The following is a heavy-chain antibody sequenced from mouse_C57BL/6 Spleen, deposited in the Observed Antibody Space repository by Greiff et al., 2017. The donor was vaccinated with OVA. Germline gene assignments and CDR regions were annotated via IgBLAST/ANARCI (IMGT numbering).Heavy chain of an antibody. CDR3: ARSNYGYAMDY. J-gene: IGHJ4*01. CDR1: GFTFSSYG. CDR2: ISSGGSYT. Sequence: EVQLVESGGDLVKPGGSLKLSCAASGFTFSSYGMSWVRQTPDKRLEWVATISSGGSYTYYPDSVTGRFTISRDNAKNTLYLQMSSLKSEDTAMYYCARSNYGYAMDYWGQGTSVTVSS. D-gene: IGHD2-5*01. V-gene: IGHV5-6*01.